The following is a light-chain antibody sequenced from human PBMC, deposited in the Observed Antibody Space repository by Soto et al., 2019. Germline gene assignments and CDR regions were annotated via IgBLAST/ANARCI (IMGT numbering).Light chain of an antibody. J-gene: IGKJ4*01. CDR3: QQRSNLPLS. CDR2: DAS. CDR1: QSVSSY. V-gene: IGKV3-11*01. Sequence: EIVLTQSPATLSLPPGERATLSCRASQSVSSYLDWYQQKPGQDPRLLIYDASNRVTGSPARFSGSGSGTNFTITISSIEPEDFAVYYCQQRSNLPLSFGGGTKVEIK.